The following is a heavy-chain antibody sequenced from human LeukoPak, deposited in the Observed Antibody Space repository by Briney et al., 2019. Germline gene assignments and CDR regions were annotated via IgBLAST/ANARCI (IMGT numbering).Heavy chain of an antibody. CDR1: RGSLSSYY. CDR3: ARMQGGLLYRSDYYYYMDV. J-gene: IGHJ6*03. Sequence: SEALSLTRTHSRGSLSSYYWSWMRQPAGKGLEWVGRIYISGSTNYNPSLKSRVIMSVDTSKNQFSLKLSSVTAADTAVYYCARMQGGLLYRSDYYYYMDVWGKGTTVTVSS. D-gene: IGHD3-3*01. V-gene: IGHV4-4*07. CDR2: IYISGST.